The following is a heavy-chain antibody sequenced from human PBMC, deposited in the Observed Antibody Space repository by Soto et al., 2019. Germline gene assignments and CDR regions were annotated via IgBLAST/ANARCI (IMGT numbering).Heavy chain of an antibody. Sequence: QVQLVQSGAEVKKPGSSVKVSCKASGGTFSSYAISWVRQAPGQGLEWMGGIIPIFGTANYAQKFQGRVTITADESTSPAYMELSSLRSEDTAVYYCARRGEAVAGIVWFDPWGQGTLVTVSS. CDR3: ARRGEAVAGIVWFDP. D-gene: IGHD6-19*01. V-gene: IGHV1-69*12. J-gene: IGHJ5*02. CDR2: IIPIFGTA. CDR1: GGTFSSYA.